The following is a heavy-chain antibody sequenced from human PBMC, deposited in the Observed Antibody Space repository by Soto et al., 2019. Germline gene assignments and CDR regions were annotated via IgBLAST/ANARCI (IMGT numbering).Heavy chain of an antibody. Sequence: SETLPLTCAVYVGSFSGYYWTWIRQSPGKGLEWIGEINHSGNTNCNPSLKSRVTVSVDTSVNQFSLKLRSVTAADTAVYYCARGTMAGNYYYMDVWAKGTTVTVSS. CDR2: INHSGNT. CDR1: VGSFSGYY. V-gene: IGHV4-34*01. J-gene: IGHJ6*03. CDR3: ARGTMAGNYYYMDV. D-gene: IGHD3-3*01.